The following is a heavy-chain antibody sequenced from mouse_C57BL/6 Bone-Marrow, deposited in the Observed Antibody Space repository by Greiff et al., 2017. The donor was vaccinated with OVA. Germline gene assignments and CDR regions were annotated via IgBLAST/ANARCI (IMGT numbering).Heavy chain of an antibody. Sequence: VQRVESGAELARPGASVKLSCKASGYTFTSYGISWVKQRTGQGLEWIGEIYPRSGNTYYNEKFKGKATLTADKSSSTAYMELRSLTSEDSAVYFCARGRDSLDYWGQGTTLTVSS. J-gene: IGHJ2*01. CDR2: IYPRSGNT. CDR3: ARGRDSLDY. V-gene: IGHV1-81*01. CDR1: GYTFTSYG. D-gene: IGHD2-12*01.